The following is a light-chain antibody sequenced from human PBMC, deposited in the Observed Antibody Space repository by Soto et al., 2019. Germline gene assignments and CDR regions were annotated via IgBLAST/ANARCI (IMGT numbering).Light chain of an antibody. CDR1: SSNIWDNY. J-gene: IGLJ3*02. Sequence: QSVLTQPPSVSAAPGQKVTISCSGSSSNIWDNYVSWYQQLPGTAPKLLIYENTKRPSEIPDRFSGSKSGTSATLDIAGLQPGDEADYYCGTWDSSLSAGVFGGGTKLTVL. CDR3: GTWDSSLSAGV. CDR2: ENT. V-gene: IGLV1-51*02.